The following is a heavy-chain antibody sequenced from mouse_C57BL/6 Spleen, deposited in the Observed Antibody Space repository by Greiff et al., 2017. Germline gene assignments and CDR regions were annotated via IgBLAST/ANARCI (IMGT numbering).Heavy chain of an antibody. V-gene: IGHV7-3*01. D-gene: IGHD3-3*01. Sequence: EVKLVESGGGLVQPGGSLSLSCAASGFTFTDYYMSWVRQPPGKALEWLGFIRNKANGYTTEYSASVKGRFTISRDNSQSILYLQLNALRAEDSATYYCARYNGGLDYWGQGTTLTVSS. J-gene: IGHJ2*01. CDR1: GFTFTDYY. CDR3: ARYNGGLDY. CDR2: IRNKANGYTT.